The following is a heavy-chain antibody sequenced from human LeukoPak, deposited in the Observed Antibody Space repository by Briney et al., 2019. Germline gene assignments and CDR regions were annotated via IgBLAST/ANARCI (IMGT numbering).Heavy chain of an antibody. CDR1: GYTFTSYA. CDR2: TNAGNGNT. J-gene: IGHJ4*02. CDR3: ATLDYGDYNVDFDY. V-gene: IGHV1-3*01. Sequence: AASVKVSCKASGYTFTSYAMHWVRQAPGQRLEWMGWTNAGNGNTKYSQKFQGRVTITRDTSASTAYMELSSLRSEDTAVYYCATLDYGDYNVDFDYWGQGTLVTVSS. D-gene: IGHD4-17*01.